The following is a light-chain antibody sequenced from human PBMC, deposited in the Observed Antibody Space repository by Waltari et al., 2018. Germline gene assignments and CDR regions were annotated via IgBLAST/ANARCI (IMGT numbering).Light chain of an antibody. CDR3: QQYNTYSRT. V-gene: IGKV1-5*01. CDR1: LGVITW. Sequence: DIQMTQSPSTLPASVGDRVTITCRASLGVITWLAWYQQQPGKAPKLLIYDASSMESGVPLRFSGSGSGTEFTLTISSLQPDDFATYYCQQYNTYSRTFGGGTKVEIK. CDR2: DAS. J-gene: IGKJ4*01.